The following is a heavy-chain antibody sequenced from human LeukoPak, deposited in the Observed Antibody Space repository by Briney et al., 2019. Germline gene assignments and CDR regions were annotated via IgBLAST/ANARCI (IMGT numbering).Heavy chain of an antibody. D-gene: IGHD3-16*01. CDR1: GFSFSSYA. Sequence: GGSLRLSCTASGFSFSSYAMNWVRQAPGKGLEWVSAISSSGGSTYYADSVEGRFTISRDNSKNTLNLQMNSLRADDTAVYYCAKDIYYDYGAFDIWGQGTMVTVSS. J-gene: IGHJ3*02. CDR3: AKDIYYDYGAFDI. CDR2: ISSSGGST. V-gene: IGHV3-23*01.